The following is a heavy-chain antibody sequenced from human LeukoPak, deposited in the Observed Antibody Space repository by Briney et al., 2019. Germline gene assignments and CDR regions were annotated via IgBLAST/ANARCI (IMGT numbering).Heavy chain of an antibody. CDR2: IYYSGST. J-gene: IGHJ6*03. Sequence: SETLSLTCTVSGGSISSSGYYWVWIRQPPGKGLEWIGSIYYSGSTYYNPSLKSRVTISVDTSKNHFSLRLSSVTAADTAVYYCARDCRGDYDILAGLYYYYYMDVWGEGTTVTVSS. V-gene: IGHV4-39*07. CDR3: ARDCRGDYDILAGLYYYYYMDV. D-gene: IGHD3-9*01. CDR1: GGSISSSGYY.